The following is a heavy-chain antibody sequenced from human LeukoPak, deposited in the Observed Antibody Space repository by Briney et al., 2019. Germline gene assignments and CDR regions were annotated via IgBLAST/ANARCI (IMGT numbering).Heavy chain of an antibody. Sequence: NPSGGSTSYAQKFQGRVTMTRDTSTSTVYMELSSLRSEDTAVYYCARDPGYSSSWSQFDYWGQGTLVTVSS. CDR2: NPSGGST. J-gene: IGHJ4*02. V-gene: IGHV1-46*01. D-gene: IGHD6-13*01. CDR3: ARDPGYSSSWSQFDY.